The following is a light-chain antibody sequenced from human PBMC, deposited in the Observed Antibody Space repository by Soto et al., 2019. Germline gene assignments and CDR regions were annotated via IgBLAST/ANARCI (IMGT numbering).Light chain of an antibody. CDR2: DAS. J-gene: IGKJ1*01. Sequence: ETVLTQSPGTLSLSPGERATLSCRASQSVSSSYLAWYQQKPGQAPRLLIYDASSRATGIPDRFSGSGSGTDFTLTLSRLEPEDFAVYYCQQYVRSPPSWTFGQGTKVEIK. V-gene: IGKV3-20*01. CDR3: QQYVRSPPSWT. CDR1: QSVSSSY.